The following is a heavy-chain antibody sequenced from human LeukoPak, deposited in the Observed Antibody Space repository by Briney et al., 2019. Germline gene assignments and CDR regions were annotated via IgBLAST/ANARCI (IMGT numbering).Heavy chain of an antibody. J-gene: IGHJ4*02. CDR3: TTDWDSPFVVPYYFDY. V-gene: IGHV3-15*01. CDR2: IKSKTDGGTT. D-gene: IGHD2-2*01. Sequence: GGSLRLSCAASGFTFSNAWMSWVRQAPGKGLEWVGRIKSKTDGGTTDYAAPVKGRFTTSRDDSKNTLYLQMNSLKTEDTAVCYCTTDWDSPFVVPYYFDYWGQGTLVTVSS. CDR1: GFTFSNAW.